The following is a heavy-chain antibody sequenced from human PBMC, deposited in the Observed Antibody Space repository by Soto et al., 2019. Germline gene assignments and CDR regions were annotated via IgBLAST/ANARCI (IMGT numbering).Heavy chain of an antibody. CDR1: RFTFGNSA. Sequence: QMQLVQSGPEVKKPGTSVRVSCKASRFTFGNSAVHWVRQARGQRLEWMGWILVASGGTNYAENFEERVTIARDMSTSTAYMELSSLRSEDTAVYFCAAPVTMIYHKAPYAFDIWGQGTQVTVSS. D-gene: IGHD3-22*01. CDR3: AAPVTMIYHKAPYAFDI. J-gene: IGHJ3*02. V-gene: IGHV1-58*01. CDR2: ILVASGGT.